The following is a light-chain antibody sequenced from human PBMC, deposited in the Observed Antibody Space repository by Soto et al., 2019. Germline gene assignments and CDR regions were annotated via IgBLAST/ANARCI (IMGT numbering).Light chain of an antibody. Sequence: QSVLTQPPSASGTPGQRFTISCSGSSSNIGSNTVNWYQQLPGTAPKLLIYSDNQRPSGVPDRFSGSKSGTSASLAISGLQSEDEADYYCAAWDDSLDGSYVFGIGTKVTVL. V-gene: IGLV1-44*01. CDR3: AAWDDSLDGSYV. CDR1: SSNIGSNT. CDR2: SDN. J-gene: IGLJ1*01.